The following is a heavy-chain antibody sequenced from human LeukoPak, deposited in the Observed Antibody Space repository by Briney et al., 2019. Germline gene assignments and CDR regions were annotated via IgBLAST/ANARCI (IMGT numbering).Heavy chain of an antibody. Sequence: GGSLRLSCAASGFTFSSYSMNWVRQAPGKGLEWVSSISSSSSYIYYADSVKGRFTISRDNAKNSLYLQMNSLRAEDTAVYYCARDHYVFVGYYYYYYMDVWGKGTTVTVSS. CDR2: ISSSSSYI. CDR3: ARDHYVFVGYYYYYYMDV. J-gene: IGHJ6*03. CDR1: GFTFSSYS. D-gene: IGHD3-16*01. V-gene: IGHV3-21*01.